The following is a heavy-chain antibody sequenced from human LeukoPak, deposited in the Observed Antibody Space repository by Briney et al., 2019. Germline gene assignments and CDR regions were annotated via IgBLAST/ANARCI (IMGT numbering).Heavy chain of an antibody. D-gene: IGHD6-13*01. CDR3: ARHQGSNYGLDV. J-gene: IGHJ6*02. CDR1: AYIFSNYW. V-gene: IGHV5-51*01. CDR2: TYPGDSDT. Sequence: GESLKISCQGSAYIFSNYWIGWVRQMPGKGLEWMGITYPGDSDTRYSPSFQGQVTISADKSISTAYLQWSSLEASDTAMYYCARHQGSNYGLDVWGQGTTVTVSS.